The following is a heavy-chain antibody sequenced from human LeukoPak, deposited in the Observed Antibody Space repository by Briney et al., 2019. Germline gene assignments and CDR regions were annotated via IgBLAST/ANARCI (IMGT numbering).Heavy chain of an antibody. CDR3: ARDTRGYYYYMDV. V-gene: IGHV4-34*01. D-gene: IGHD1-26*01. CDR2: INHSGST. Sequence: PSETLSLTCAVYGGSFSGYYWSWIRQPPGKGLEWIGEINHSGSTNYNPSLKSRVTISVDTSKNQFSLKLSSVTAADTAVYYCARDTRGYYYYMDVWGKGTTVTVSS. CDR1: GGSFSGYY. J-gene: IGHJ6*03.